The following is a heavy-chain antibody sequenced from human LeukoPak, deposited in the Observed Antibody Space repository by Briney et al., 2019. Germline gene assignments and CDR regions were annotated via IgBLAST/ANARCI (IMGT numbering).Heavy chain of an antibody. CDR1: GYSFADYY. D-gene: IGHD6-13*01. V-gene: IGHV1-2*02. Sequence: GASVKVSCKASGYSFADYYMHWVRQAPGQGLEWMGWIKPNSGDTRSAQKFQDRVTMTRDTSISTAYLELKWLTYDDTAVYYCARGSSSNWYGAFDYWGQGSLVTVSS. CDR2: IKPNSGDT. CDR3: ARGSSSNWYGAFDY. J-gene: IGHJ4*02.